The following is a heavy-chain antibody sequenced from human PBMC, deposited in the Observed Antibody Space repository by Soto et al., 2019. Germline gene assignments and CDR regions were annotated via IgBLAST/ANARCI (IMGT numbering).Heavy chain of an antibody. CDR3: ARMVGGSGSYTQQNYYYYGMDV. CDR2: ISSSSSTI. D-gene: IGHD3-10*01. J-gene: IGHJ6*02. Sequence: GGSLRLSCAASGFTFSSYSMNWVRQAPGKGLEWVSYISSSSSTIYYADSVKGRFTISRDNAKNSLYLQMNSLRDEDTAVYYCARMVGGSGSYTQQNYYYYGMDVWGQGTTVTVSS. V-gene: IGHV3-48*02. CDR1: GFTFSSYS.